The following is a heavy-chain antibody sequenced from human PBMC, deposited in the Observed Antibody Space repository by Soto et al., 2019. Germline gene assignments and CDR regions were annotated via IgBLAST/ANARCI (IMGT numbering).Heavy chain of an antibody. Sequence: GGSLRLSCAASGFTFSSYDMHWVRQATGKGLEWVSAIGTAGDTYYPGSVKGRFTISRENAKNSLCLQMNSLRAGDTAVYYCARATCSGGSCYSTGAFDIWGQGTMVTVS. J-gene: IGHJ3*02. CDR3: ARATCSGGSCYSTGAFDI. CDR1: GFTFSSYD. V-gene: IGHV3-13*01. D-gene: IGHD2-15*01. CDR2: IGTAGDT.